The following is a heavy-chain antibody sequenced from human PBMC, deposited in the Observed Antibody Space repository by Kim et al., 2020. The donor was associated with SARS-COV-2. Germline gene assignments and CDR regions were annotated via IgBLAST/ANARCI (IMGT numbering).Heavy chain of an antibody. CDR1: GFTFSSYG. V-gene: IGHV3-30*18. CDR2: ISYDGSNK. J-gene: IGHJ4*02. CDR3: AKDGPEDY. Sequence: GGSLRLSCAASGFTFSSYGMHWVRQAPGKGLEWVAVISYDGSNKYYADSVKGRFTISRDNSENTLYLQMNSLRAEDTAVYYCAKDGPEDYWGQGTLVTVS.